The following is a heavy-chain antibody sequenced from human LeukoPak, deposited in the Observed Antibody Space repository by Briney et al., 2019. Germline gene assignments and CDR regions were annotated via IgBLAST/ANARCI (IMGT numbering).Heavy chain of an antibody. V-gene: IGHV3-30-3*01. CDR3: AREGPRDEPRDYYYGMDV. CDR1: GFTFSSYA. Sequence: AGGSVRLSCAASGFTFSSYAKHWVRQAPGKGLEWVAVISYDGSNKYYADSVKGRFTISRDNSKNTLYLQMNSLRAEDTAVYYCAREGPRDEPRDYYYGMDVWGQGTTVTVSS. J-gene: IGHJ6*02. CDR2: ISYDGSNK.